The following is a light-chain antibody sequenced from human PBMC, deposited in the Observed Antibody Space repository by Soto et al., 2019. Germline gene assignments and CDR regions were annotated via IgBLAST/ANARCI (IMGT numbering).Light chain of an antibody. V-gene: IGLV2-14*01. J-gene: IGLJ7*01. CDR1: SSDVGGYNY. CDR3: SSYTSGTTLV. CDR2: EVS. Sequence: QSALTQPASVSGSPGQSITISCTGTSSDVGGYNYVSWYQQHPGKAPKLMIYEVSNRPSGVSNRFSGSKSGNMASLTISGLQAEDEADYYCSSYTSGTTLVFGGGTQLTVL.